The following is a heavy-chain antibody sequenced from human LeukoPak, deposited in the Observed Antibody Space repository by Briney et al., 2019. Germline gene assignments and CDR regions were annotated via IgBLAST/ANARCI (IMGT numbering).Heavy chain of an antibody. CDR3: AKLLGIAAVDGAFDI. D-gene: IGHD6-13*01. J-gene: IGHJ3*02. CDR2: ISGSGGST. V-gene: IGHV3-23*01. Sequence: GGSLRLSCAASGFTFSSYAMSWVRQAPGKGLEWVSAISGSGGSTYYADSVKGRFTISRDNAKNSLYLQMNSLRAEDTALYYCAKLLGIAAVDGAFDIWGQGTMVTVSS. CDR1: GFTFSSYA.